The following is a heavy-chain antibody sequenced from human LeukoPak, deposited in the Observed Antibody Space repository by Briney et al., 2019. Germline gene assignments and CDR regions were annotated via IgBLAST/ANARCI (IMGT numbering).Heavy chain of an antibody. J-gene: IGHJ4*02. CDR2: IYYSGST. CDR1: GGSISSSSYY. D-gene: IGHD2-8*02. CDR3: ARGYWFYLDY. V-gene: IGHV4-39*07. Sequence: PSETLSLTCTVSGGSISSSSYYWGWIRQPPGKGLEWIGSIYYSGSTYYNPSLKSRVTISVDTSKNQFSLKLSSVTAADTAVYYCARGYWFYLDYWGQGTLVTVSS.